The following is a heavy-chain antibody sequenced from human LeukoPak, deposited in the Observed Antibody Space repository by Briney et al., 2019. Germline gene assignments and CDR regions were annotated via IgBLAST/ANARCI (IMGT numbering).Heavy chain of an antibody. D-gene: IGHD2-2*01. Sequence: GASVKVSCKASGYIFTSYGISWVRQAPGQGLEWMGGIIPIFGTANYAQKFQGRVTITADESTSTAYMELSSLRSEDTAVYYCARGDVVVPAAPPVGGRIRPYYYGMDVWGQGTTVTVSS. CDR2: IIPIFGTA. J-gene: IGHJ6*02. V-gene: IGHV1-69*13. CDR3: ARGDVVVPAAPPVGGRIRPYYYGMDV. CDR1: GYIFTSYG.